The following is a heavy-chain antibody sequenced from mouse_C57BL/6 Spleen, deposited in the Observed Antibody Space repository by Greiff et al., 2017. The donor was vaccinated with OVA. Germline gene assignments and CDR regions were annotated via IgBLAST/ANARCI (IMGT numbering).Heavy chain of an antibody. J-gene: IGHJ4*01. CDR1: GYTFTSYW. CDR3: ARSTGHYYAMDY. Sequence: QVQLQQPGAELVKPGASVKLSCKASGYTFTSYWMHWVKQRPGQGLEWIGMIHPNSGSTNYNEKFKSKATLTVDKSSSTAYMQLSSLTSEDSAVYYGARSTGHYYAMDYWGQGTSVTVSS. CDR2: IHPNSGST. D-gene: IGHD4-1*02. V-gene: IGHV1-64*01.